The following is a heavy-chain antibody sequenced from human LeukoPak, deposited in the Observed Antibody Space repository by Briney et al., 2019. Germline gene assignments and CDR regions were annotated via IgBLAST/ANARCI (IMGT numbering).Heavy chain of an antibody. Sequence: PSETLSLTCTVSGGSISSSSDYWGWIRQPPGKGLEWIGSIDYSGSSSYNPSLKSRVTISVDTSKNQFSLRLSSVTAADTAVYYCAGHLVADNDDITIFGLVLPSWFDPWGQGTLVTVSS. D-gene: IGHD3-3*01. V-gene: IGHV4-39*01. CDR1: GGSISSSSDY. CDR3: AGHLVADNDDITIFGLVLPSWFDP. CDR2: IDYSGSS. J-gene: IGHJ5*02.